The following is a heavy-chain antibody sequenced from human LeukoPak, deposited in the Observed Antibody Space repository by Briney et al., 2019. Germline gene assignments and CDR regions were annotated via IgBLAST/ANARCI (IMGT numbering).Heavy chain of an antibody. J-gene: IGHJ3*02. CDR1: GFTFSSYS. V-gene: IGHV3-21*01. CDR2: ISSSSSYI. D-gene: IGHD6-13*01. Sequence: PGGSLRLSCAASGFTFSSYSMNWVRQAPGKGLEWVSSISSSSSYIYYADSVRGRFTISRDNAKNSLYLQMNSLRAEDTAVYYCARAPGTAAAIDIWGQGTMVTVSS. CDR3: ARAPGTAAAIDI.